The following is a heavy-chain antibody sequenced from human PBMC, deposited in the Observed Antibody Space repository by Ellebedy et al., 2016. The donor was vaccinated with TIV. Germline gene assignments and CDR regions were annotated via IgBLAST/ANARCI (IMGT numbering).Heavy chain of an antibody. J-gene: IGHJ4*02. V-gene: IGHV3-74*01. CDR1: GFTFSDYH. CDR3: GRGQTTFEY. CDR2: INNDGSST. Sequence: GESLKISCAASGFTFSDYHMNWVRQAPGEGLVWVARINNDGSSTNYADSVKGRFTISRDNAESILYLQMNSLSAEDTAVYYCGRGQTTFEYWGQGTLVTVSS. D-gene: IGHD4-11*01.